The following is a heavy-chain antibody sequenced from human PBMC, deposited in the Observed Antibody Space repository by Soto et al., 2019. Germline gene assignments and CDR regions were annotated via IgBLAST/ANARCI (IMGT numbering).Heavy chain of an antibody. CDR1: GGTFSRYT. CDR3: AREGTLYDSSAYYYLY. CDR2: ITPMFGTP. D-gene: IGHD3-22*01. J-gene: IGHJ4*02. Sequence: GASVKVSCKASGGTFSRYTITWVRQAPGQGLEWMGGITPMFGTPNYAQKVQGRVTITADASTSTAYMELSSLRSEDTAMYYCAREGTLYDSSAYYYLYWGEGTRVTVSS. V-gene: IGHV1-69*13.